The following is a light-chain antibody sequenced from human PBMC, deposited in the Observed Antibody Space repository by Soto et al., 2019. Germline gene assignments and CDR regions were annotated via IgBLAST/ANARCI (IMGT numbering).Light chain of an antibody. CDR1: SSDVGTYNY. CDR3: CSYAGTWM. Sequence: QSALPHPRSVSGSPGQSVTISCTGASSDVGTYNYVSWYQHHPGKAPKLMIYDVNKRPSGVPDRVSGSKSDNTASLTISGLQAEDEADYYCCSYAGTWMFGEGTQLTVL. V-gene: IGLV2-11*01. J-gene: IGLJ3*02. CDR2: DVN.